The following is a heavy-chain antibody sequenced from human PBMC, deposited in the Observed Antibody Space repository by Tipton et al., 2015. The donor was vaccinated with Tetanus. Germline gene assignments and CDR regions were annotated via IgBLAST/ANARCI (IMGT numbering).Heavy chain of an antibody. J-gene: IGHJ4*02. Sequence: TLSLTCGVSGGSLSGYYWSWIRQPPGKRLEWIGYIYYTGRTDYNPSLKSRVTISLDTSRNQFSLTLNSVTAADTAVYFCAGYRVGWGGRGYWGQGTLVTVSS. V-gene: IGHV4-59*01. CDR3: AGYRVGWGGRGY. CDR2: IYYTGRT. CDR1: GGSLSGYY. D-gene: IGHD5-24*01.